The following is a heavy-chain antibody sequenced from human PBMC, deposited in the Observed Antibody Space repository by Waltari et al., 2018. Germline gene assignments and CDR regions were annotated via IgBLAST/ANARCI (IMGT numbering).Heavy chain of an antibody. CDR1: GFTFSGYE. CDR3: ALTGIAAAGSDY. Sequence: EVQLVESGGGLVQPGGSLRLSCAASGFTFSGYEMNWVRQAPGKGLEWFSYISSSGSTIYYADSVKGRFTISRDNAKNSLYLQMNSLRAEDTAVYYCALTGIAAAGSDYWGQGTLVTVSS. D-gene: IGHD6-13*01. CDR2: ISSSGSTI. J-gene: IGHJ4*02. V-gene: IGHV3-48*03.